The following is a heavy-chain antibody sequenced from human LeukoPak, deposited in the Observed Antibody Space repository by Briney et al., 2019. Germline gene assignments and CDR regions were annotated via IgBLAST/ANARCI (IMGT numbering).Heavy chain of an antibody. V-gene: IGHV4-39*07. D-gene: IGHD2-8*01. CDR3: ARAYIVLMVYAPYYFDY. Sequence: PSETLSLTCTVSGGSISSSSYYWGWIRQPPGKGLEWIGSIYYSGSTYYNPSLKSRVTISVDTSKNQFSLKLSSVTAADTAVYYCARAYIVLMVYAPYYFDYWGQGTLVPVSS. J-gene: IGHJ4*02. CDR2: IYYSGST. CDR1: GGSISSSSYY.